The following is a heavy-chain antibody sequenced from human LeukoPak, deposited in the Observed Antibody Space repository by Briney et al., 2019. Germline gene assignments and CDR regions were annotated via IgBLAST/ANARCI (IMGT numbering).Heavy chain of an antibody. CDR2: IYYSGST. V-gene: IGHV4-61*01. D-gene: IGHD3-22*01. CDR1: GGSVSSGSYY. Sequence: PSETLSLTCTVSGGSVSSGSYYWSWIRQPPGTGLEWIGYIYYSGSTNYNPSLKSRVTISVDTSKNQFSLKLSSVTAADTAVYYCARTDSSGYYGDYWGQGTLVTVSS. J-gene: IGHJ4*02. CDR3: ARTDSSGYYGDY.